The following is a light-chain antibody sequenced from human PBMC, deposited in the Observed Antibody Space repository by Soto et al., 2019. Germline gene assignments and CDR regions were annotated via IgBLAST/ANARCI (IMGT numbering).Light chain of an antibody. Sequence: QSALTQPASVSGSPGQSITISCTGTSSDVGGYNYVSWYQQHPGKAPKVMIYDVSKRPSGISNRFSGSKSGNTASLTISGLQVEDEADYYCSSYTSGSTRVVFGAGTKLTVL. CDR3: SSYTSGSTRVV. J-gene: IGLJ2*01. CDR2: DVS. V-gene: IGLV2-14*03. CDR1: SSDVGGYNY.